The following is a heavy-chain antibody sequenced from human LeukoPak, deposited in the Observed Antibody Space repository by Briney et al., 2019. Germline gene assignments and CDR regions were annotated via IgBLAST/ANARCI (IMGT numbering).Heavy chain of an antibody. CDR1: GFTFSSYS. CDR3: ARSNSYGPGTHYLHH. J-gene: IGHJ4*02. V-gene: IGHV4-34*01. CDR2: INRDGSS. D-gene: IGHD3-10*01. Sequence: GSLRLSCAASGFTFSSYSMNWVRQAPGKGLEWIGEINRDGSSYNNPSLKSRVTISIDTSKNQFSLRLSSVTAADTGVYYCARSNSYGPGTHYLHHWGQGTLVTVSS.